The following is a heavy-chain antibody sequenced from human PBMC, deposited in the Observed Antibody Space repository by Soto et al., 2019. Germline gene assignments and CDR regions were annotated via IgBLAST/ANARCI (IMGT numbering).Heavy chain of an antibody. CDR2: IYYTGST. J-gene: IGHJ4*02. V-gene: IGHV4-59*08. CDR1: GDSISTYY. CDR3: ARHTPRRYFDY. Sequence: TSETLSLTCTVSGDSISTYYWSWIRQPPGKGLEWIGYIYYTGSTNYNPSLKSRVTISVDTSKNQFSLKLSSVTAADTAVYYCARHTPRRYFDYWGQGTLVTVSS.